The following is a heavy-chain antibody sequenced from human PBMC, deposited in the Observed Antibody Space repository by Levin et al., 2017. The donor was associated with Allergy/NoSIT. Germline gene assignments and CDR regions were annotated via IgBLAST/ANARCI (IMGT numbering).Heavy chain of an antibody. CDR3: ARLETVAGPFDY. CDR1: GFSFNTYS. J-gene: IGHJ4*02. CDR2: ISDTSRYI. Sequence: GGSLRLSCAASGFSFNTYSINWFRQAPGKGLEWVSSISDTSRYIYYADSVKGRFTVSRDNAKTSVYLQMNSVRAEDTAIYFCARLETVAGPFDYWGQGALVTVSS. D-gene: IGHD6-19*01. V-gene: IGHV3-21*01.